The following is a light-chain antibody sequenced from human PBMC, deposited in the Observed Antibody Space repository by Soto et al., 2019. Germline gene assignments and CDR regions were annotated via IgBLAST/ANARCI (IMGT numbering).Light chain of an antibody. CDR3: CSHSSSITWM. V-gene: IGLV2-14*03. CDR1: SSDVGGYNF. J-gene: IGLJ3*02. Sequence: QAVLTQTASVSGSLGQSITMSCTGTSSDVGGYNFVSWYQQHPGKAPKLIVHEVANRLSGVSGRFSGSKSGNTAFLTISGLQAEDEAVYYCCSHSSSITWMFGGGTQLTVL. CDR2: EVA.